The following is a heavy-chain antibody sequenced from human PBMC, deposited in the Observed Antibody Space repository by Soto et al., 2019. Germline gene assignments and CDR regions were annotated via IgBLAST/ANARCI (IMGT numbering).Heavy chain of an antibody. V-gene: IGHV3-30*03. CDR2: ISYDGSNK. CDR1: GFVSNDYD. J-gene: IGHJ5*02. Sequence: QVQLAESGGGVVQPGRSLRLSCATSGFVSNDYDIHWVRQAPGKGLAWLASISYDGSNKYYADSVKGRFTISRDNSKNNLSLQINSLGAEDTAVYYCSRGIKGGLDAWGPGTLVTVSS. CDR3: SRGIKGGLDA. D-gene: IGHD2-21*01.